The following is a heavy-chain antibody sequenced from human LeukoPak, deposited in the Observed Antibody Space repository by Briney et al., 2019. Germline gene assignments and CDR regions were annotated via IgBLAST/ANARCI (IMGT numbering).Heavy chain of an antibody. CDR1: GGSISSYY. D-gene: IGHD2-8*01. V-gene: IGHV4-59*04. J-gene: IGHJ5*02. CDR2: IYYSGST. CDR3: ARLKYRFDP. Sequence: SETLSLTCTVSGGSISSYYWSWIRQPPGKGLEWIGYIYYSGSTYYNPSLKSRVTISVDTSKNQFSLKLSSVTAADTAVYYCARLKYRFDPWGQGTLVTVSS.